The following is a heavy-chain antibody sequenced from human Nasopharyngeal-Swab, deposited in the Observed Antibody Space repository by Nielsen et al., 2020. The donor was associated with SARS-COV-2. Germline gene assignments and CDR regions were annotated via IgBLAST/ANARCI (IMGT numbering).Heavy chain of an antibody. V-gene: IGHV4-34*01. J-gene: IGHJ6*03. CDR2: INHSGST. Sequence: WILQPPGKGLEWIGEINHSGSTNYNPSLKSRVTISVDTSKNQFSLKLSSVTAADTAVYYCARGVVVVAATAPPRSLGRGPSETSHYYMDVWGKGTTVTVSS. CDR3: ARGVVVVAATAPPRSLGRGPSETSHYYMDV. D-gene: IGHD2-15*01.